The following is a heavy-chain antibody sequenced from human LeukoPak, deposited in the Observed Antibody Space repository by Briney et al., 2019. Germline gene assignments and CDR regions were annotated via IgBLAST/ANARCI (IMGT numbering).Heavy chain of an antibody. CDR2: IYSGGST. CDR1: GFTFSSYW. J-gene: IGHJ4*02. Sequence: PGGSLRLSCAASGFTFSSYWMSWVRQAPGKGLEWVSVIYSGGSTYYADSVKGRFTISRDNSKNTLYLQMNSLRAQDTAVYYCARDSSSSHWGQGTLVTVSS. D-gene: IGHD6-13*01. V-gene: IGHV3-53*01. CDR3: ARDSSSSH.